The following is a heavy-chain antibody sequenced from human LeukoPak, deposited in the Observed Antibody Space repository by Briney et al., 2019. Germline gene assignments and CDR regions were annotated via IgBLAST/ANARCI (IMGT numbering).Heavy chain of an antibody. V-gene: IGHV4-39*07. Sequence: KSSETLSLTCTVSGASISSTSYYWGWIRQPPGKGLEWIGSIYYSGSTYYNPSLKSRVTISVDTSKNQFSLKLSSVTAADTAVYYCARVVPRGGDDYWGQGTLVTVSP. D-gene: IGHD2-21*01. J-gene: IGHJ4*02. CDR3: ARVVPRGGDDY. CDR1: GASISSTSYY. CDR2: IYYSGST.